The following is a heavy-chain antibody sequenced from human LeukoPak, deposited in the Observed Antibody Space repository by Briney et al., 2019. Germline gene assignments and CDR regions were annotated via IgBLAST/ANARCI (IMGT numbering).Heavy chain of an antibody. V-gene: IGHV3-66*01. Sequence: GGSLRLSCAASGFTVSSNYMSWVRQAPGKGLEWVSVIYSGGSTYYADSVKGRFTISRDNSKNTLYLQMNSLRAEDTAVYYCARDGSYYDRSGYYYIDYWGQGILVTVSS. CDR3: ARDGSYYDRSGYYYIDY. CDR1: GFTVSSNY. CDR2: IYSGGST. D-gene: IGHD3-22*01. J-gene: IGHJ4*02.